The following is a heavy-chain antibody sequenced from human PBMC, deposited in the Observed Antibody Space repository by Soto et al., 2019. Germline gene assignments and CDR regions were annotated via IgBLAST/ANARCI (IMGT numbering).Heavy chain of an antibody. V-gene: IGHV1-2*04. CDR2: INPNSGGT. CDR3: ARGDSAAVDYYYYYGMDV. D-gene: IGHD6-13*01. CDR1: GYTFTGYY. J-gene: IGHJ6*02. Sequence: GASVKVSCKASGYTFTGYYMHWVRQAPGQGLEWMGWINPNSGGTNYAQKFQGWVTMTRDTSISTAYMELSRLRSDDTAVYYCARGDSAAVDYYYYYGMDVWGQGTTVTVSS.